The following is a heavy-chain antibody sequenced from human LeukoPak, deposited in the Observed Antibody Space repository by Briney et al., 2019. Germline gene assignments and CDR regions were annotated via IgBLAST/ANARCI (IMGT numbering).Heavy chain of an antibody. J-gene: IGHJ4*02. V-gene: IGHV3-72*01. CDR3: AVGYCSGGDCYVSNY. Sequence: LSLTCTVSGGSISSSSYYWGWIRQPPGKGLEWVGRIRDKANSYTTEYAASVKGRFTISRDDSKNSVYLQMNSLETEDTAVYYCAVGYCSGGDCYVSNYWGQGTLVTVSS. D-gene: IGHD2-15*01. CDR2: IRDKANSYTT. CDR1: GGSISSSSYY.